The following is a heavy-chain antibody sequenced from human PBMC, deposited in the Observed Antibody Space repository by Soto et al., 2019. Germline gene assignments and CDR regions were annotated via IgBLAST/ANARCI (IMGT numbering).Heavy chain of an antibody. CDR2: VHFTRTT. V-gene: IGHV4-61*01. CDR1: PGSVSHGMYY. Sequence: SETLSLTCTVSPGSVSHGMYYWRRIRYAPRKGRERIANVHFTRTTTYNPTLKRRVTMSVDTYKAQFFLKLTSVTAADTAVYYCARDCNNSDCRHLYCFDYWGLGTLVTVSS. CDR3: ARDCNNSDCRHLYCFDY. J-gene: IGHJ4*02. D-gene: IGHD1-1*01.